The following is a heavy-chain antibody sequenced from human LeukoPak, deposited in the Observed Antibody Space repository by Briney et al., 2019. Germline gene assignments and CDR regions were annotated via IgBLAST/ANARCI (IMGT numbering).Heavy chain of an antibody. CDR3: ARVGYCSGGSCYNAGDY. CDR2: IYYSGST. V-gene: IGHV4-39*07. J-gene: IGHJ4*02. Sequence: SETLSLTCTVSGGSISSSSYYWGWIRQPPGKGLEWIGSIYYSGSTYYNPSLKSRVTISVDTSKNQFSLKLSSVTAADTAVYYCARVGYCSGGSCYNAGDYWGQGTLVTVSS. D-gene: IGHD2-15*01. CDR1: GGSISSSSYY.